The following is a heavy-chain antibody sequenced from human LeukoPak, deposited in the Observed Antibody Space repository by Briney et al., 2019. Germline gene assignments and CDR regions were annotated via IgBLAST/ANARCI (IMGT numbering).Heavy chain of an antibody. V-gene: IGHV3-21*01. Sequence: GGSLRLSCAASGFTFSSYSMNWVRQAPGKGPEWVSSISSSSSYIYYADSVKGRFTISRDNAKNSLYLQMNSLRAEDTAVYYCARGRGYSGYDAFDIWGQGTMVTVSS. CDR3: ARGRGYSGYDAFDI. CDR2: ISSSSSYI. CDR1: GFTFSSYS. D-gene: IGHD5-12*01. J-gene: IGHJ3*02.